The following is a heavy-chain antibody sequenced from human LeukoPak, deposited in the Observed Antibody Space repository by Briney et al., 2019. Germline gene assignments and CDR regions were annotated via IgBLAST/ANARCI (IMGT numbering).Heavy chain of an antibody. CDR3: AVDYYDSSGYLN. CDR2: IWYDGSNK. Sequence: GGSLRLSCAASGFTFSSYAMHWVRQAPGKGLEWVAVIWYDGSNKYYADSVKGRFTISRDNSKNTLYLQMNSLRAEDTAVYYCAVDYYDSSGYLNWGQGTLVTVSS. D-gene: IGHD3-22*01. CDR1: GFTFSSYA. V-gene: IGHV3-33*08. J-gene: IGHJ4*02.